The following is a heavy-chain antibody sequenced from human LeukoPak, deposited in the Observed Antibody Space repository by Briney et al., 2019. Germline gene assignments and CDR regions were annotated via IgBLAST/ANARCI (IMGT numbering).Heavy chain of an antibody. Sequence: GGSLRLSCAAAGFTFSSYSMDWVRQAPGEGLEWVSSISSTGNYIYYGDSVKGRFTISRDNAKNSLYLQMNSLRAEDTAVYYCAREEFPYGDYLGFDCWGQGTLVTVSS. CDR2: ISSTGNYI. D-gene: IGHD4-17*01. V-gene: IGHV3-21*01. J-gene: IGHJ4*02. CDR3: AREEFPYGDYLGFDC. CDR1: GFTFSSYS.